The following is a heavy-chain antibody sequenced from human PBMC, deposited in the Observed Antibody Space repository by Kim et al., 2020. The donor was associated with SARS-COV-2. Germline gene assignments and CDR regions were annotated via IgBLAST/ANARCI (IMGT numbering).Heavy chain of an antibody. V-gene: IGHV5-51*01. J-gene: IGHJ6*02. CDR2: IYPGDSDT. CDR1: GYSFTSYW. D-gene: IGHD1-1*01. CDR3: ARNGWATGKPKAYYYYGMDV. Sequence: GESLKISCKGSGYSFTSYWIGWVRQMPGKGLEWMGIIYPGDSDTRYSPSFQGQVTIPADKSISTAYLQWSSLKASDTAMYYCARNGWATGKPKAYYYYGMDVWGQGTTVPVSS.